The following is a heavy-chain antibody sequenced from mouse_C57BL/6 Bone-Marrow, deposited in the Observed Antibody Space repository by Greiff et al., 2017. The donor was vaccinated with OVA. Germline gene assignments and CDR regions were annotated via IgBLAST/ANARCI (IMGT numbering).Heavy chain of an antibody. Sequence: QVQLQQPGTELVKPGASVKLSCKASGYTFTNYWMHWVKQRPGQGLEWIGNINPSNGGTNYNEKFKSKATLTVDKSSSTADMQLSSLTSEDSAVYYCATRAYSNPYYFDYWGQGTTLTVSS. V-gene: IGHV1-53*01. CDR3: ATRAYSNPYYFDY. D-gene: IGHD2-5*01. J-gene: IGHJ2*01. CDR2: INPSNGGT. CDR1: GYTFTNYW.